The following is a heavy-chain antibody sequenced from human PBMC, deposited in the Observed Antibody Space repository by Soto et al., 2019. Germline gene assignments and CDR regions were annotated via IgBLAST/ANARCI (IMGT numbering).Heavy chain of an antibody. D-gene: IGHD4-17*01. J-gene: IGHJ5*02. CDR1: GFTFSSYS. Sequence: GGSLRLSCAASGFTFSSYSMNWVRQAPGKGLEWVSSISSSSSYIYYADSVKGRFTISRDNAKNSLYLQMNSLRAEDTAVYYCARDRCDNWFDPWGQGTLVTVSS. CDR2: ISSSSSYI. V-gene: IGHV3-21*01. CDR3: ARDRCDNWFDP.